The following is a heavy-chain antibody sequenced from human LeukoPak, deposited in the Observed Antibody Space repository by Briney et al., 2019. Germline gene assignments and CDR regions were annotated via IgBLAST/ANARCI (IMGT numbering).Heavy chain of an antibody. Sequence: PLETLSLTCTVSGGSISSSSYYWGWIRQPPGKGLEWIGSIYYSGSTYYNPSLKSRVTISVDTFKNQFSLKLSSVTAADTAVYYCASLPRITIFGVVHWGQGTLVTVSS. D-gene: IGHD3-3*01. CDR3: ASLPRITIFGVVH. CDR2: IYYSGST. CDR1: GGSISSSSYY. V-gene: IGHV4-39*01. J-gene: IGHJ4*02.